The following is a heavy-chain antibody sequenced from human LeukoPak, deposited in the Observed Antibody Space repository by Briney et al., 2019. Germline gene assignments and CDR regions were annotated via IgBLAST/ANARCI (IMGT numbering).Heavy chain of an antibody. CDR2: ISWNSGSI. Sequence: GGSLRLSCAASGFTFDDYAMHWVRQAPGKGLEWVSGISWNSGSIGYADSVKGRFTISRDNAKNSLYLQMNSLRAEDTALYYCAKDRLGTYYYYGMDVWGQGTTVTVSS. CDR1: GFTFDDYA. V-gene: IGHV3-9*01. J-gene: IGHJ6*02. D-gene: IGHD7-27*01. CDR3: AKDRLGTYYYYGMDV.